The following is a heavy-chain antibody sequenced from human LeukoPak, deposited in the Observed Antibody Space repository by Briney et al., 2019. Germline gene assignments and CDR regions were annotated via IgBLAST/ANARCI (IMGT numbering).Heavy chain of an antibody. CDR3: ARVRATDHYFDY. CDR2: INHSGST. J-gene: IGHJ4*02. D-gene: IGHD4-4*01. V-gene: IGHV4-34*01. CDR1: GGSFSGYY. Sequence: SETLSLTCAVYGGSFSGYYWSWIRQPPGKGLEWIGEINHSGSTNYNPSLKSRVTISVDTSKNQFSLKLSSVIAADTAVYYCARVRATDHYFDYWGQGTLVTVSS.